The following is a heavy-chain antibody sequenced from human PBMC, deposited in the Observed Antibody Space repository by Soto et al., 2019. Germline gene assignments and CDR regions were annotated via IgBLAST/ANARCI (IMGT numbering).Heavy chain of an antibody. CDR3: TTAQFRTSIAVAGTDYYFDY. CDR2: IKSKTDGGTT. CDR1: GFTFSNAW. V-gene: IGHV3-15*01. J-gene: IGHJ4*02. D-gene: IGHD6-19*01. Sequence: GGSLRLSCAASGFTFSNAWMSWVRQAPGKGLEWVGRIKSKTDGGTTDYAAPVKGRFTISRDDSKNTLYLQMNSLKTEDTAVYYCTTAQFRTSIAVAGTDYYFDYWGQGTLVTVSS.